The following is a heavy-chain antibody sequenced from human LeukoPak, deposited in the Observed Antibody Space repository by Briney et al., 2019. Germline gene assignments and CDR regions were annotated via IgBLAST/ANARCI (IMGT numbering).Heavy chain of an antibody. Sequence: GESLKISCKGSGYSFTSYWIGWVRQMPGKGLEWMGIIYPGDSDTRYSPSFQGQVTISADKSISTAYLQWSSLKASDTAMYYCERHSSVGGTYYYDSSGYSHREGFDYWGQGTLVTVSS. V-gene: IGHV5-51*01. CDR2: IYPGDSDT. D-gene: IGHD3-22*01. CDR3: ERHSSVGGTYYYDSSGYSHREGFDY. CDR1: GYSFTSYW. J-gene: IGHJ4*02.